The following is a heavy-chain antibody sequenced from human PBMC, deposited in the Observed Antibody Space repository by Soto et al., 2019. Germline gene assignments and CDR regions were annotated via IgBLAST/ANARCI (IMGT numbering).Heavy chain of an antibody. Sequence: QLQLQESGPGLVKPSQTLSLTSTVSGGSISSGVFFWSWIRQPPGKRLEWIGYIYYSGSTYYNPYLKSRVTISVDTFKDQFSLKLSSVSAADSAVYYCARVGGSGATTIDYWGQGTLVTVSS. CDR1: GGSISSGVFF. V-gene: IGHV4-30-4*01. CDR3: ARVGGSGATTIDY. CDR2: IYYSGST. J-gene: IGHJ4*02. D-gene: IGHD3-16*01.